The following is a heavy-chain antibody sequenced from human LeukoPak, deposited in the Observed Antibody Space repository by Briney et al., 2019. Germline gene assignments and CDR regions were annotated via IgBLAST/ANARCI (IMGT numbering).Heavy chain of an antibody. J-gene: IGHJ6*03. CDR2: ISSSSSYI. CDR1: GFTFSSYS. Sequence: GGSLRLSCEASGFTFSSYSMNWVRQAPGKGLEWVSSISSSSSYIYYADSVKGRFTISRDNAKNSLYLQMNSLRAEDTAVYYCARDEGYSSGWYTYYYYYMDVWGKGTTVTISS. D-gene: IGHD6-19*01. V-gene: IGHV3-21*01. CDR3: ARDEGYSSGWYTYYYYYMDV.